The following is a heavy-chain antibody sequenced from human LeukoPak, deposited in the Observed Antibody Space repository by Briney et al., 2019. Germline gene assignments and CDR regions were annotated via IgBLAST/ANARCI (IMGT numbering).Heavy chain of an antibody. D-gene: IGHD1-7*01. Sequence: PSETLSLTCTVSGGSVSSGSYYWSWIRQPPGKGLEWIGYIYYSGSTNYNPSLKSRVTISVDTSKNQFSLKLSSVTAADTAVYYCARQLELRTELYFDYWGQGTLVTVSS. CDR3: ARQLELRTELYFDY. J-gene: IGHJ4*02. V-gene: IGHV4-61*01. CDR2: IYYSGST. CDR1: GGSVSSGSYY.